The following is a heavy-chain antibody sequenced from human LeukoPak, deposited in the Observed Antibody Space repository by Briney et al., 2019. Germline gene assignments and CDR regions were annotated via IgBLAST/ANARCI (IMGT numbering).Heavy chain of an antibody. CDR2: FDPEDGET. CDR1: GYTLTELS. J-gene: IGHJ6*03. Sequence: GASVKVSCKVSGYTLTELSMHWVRQAPGKGLEWMGGFDPEDGETIYAQKFQGRVTMTEDTSTDTAYMELSSLRSEDTAVYYCATSSTTVTTWASRGVLYYYMDVWGKGTTVTVSS. V-gene: IGHV1-24*01. D-gene: IGHD4-17*01. CDR3: ATSSTTVTTWASRGVLYYYMDV.